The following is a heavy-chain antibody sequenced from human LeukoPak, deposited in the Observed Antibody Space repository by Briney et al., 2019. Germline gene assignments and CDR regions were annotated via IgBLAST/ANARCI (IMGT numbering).Heavy chain of an antibody. D-gene: IGHD3-22*01. CDR1: GFTFSDHY. V-gene: IGHV3-11*01. Sequence: GGSLRLSSAASGFTFSDHYMSWIRQAPGKGLEWISSIASGANIVYYADSVKGRFTISRDDAKNSLYLQMNSLRAEDTAVYYCAKDGPDDSSGYYSFPPDYWGQGTLVTVSS. J-gene: IGHJ4*02. CDR2: IASGANIV. CDR3: AKDGPDDSSGYYSFPPDY.